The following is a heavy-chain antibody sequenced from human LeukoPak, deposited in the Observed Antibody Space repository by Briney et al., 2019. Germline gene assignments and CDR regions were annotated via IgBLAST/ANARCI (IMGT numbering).Heavy chain of an antibody. D-gene: IGHD2-21*02. V-gene: IGHV3-23*01. Sequence: GGSLRLSCVASGFTFSSYAMGWVRQTPGEGLEWVSDISGSGDNTYYADSVKGRFTISRDNSKNTMFLQMNSLRAEDTAVYYCAKVVVTEAYYYGMDVWGQGTTVTVSS. CDR1: GFTFSSYA. CDR2: ISGSGDNT. CDR3: AKVVVTEAYYYGMDV. J-gene: IGHJ6*02.